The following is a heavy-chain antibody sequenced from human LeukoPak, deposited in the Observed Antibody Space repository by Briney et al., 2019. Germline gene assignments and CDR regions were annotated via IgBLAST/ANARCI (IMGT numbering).Heavy chain of an antibody. Sequence: GGSLRLSCAASGFTFSSYAMSWVRQAPGKGLEWVANIKQDGSEKYYVDSVKGRFTISRDNAKNSLYLQMNSLRAEDTAVYYCARDVPYYYGSGSYDDYWGQGTLVTVSS. CDR1: GFTFSSYA. D-gene: IGHD3-10*01. V-gene: IGHV3-7*01. J-gene: IGHJ4*02. CDR2: IKQDGSEK. CDR3: ARDVPYYYGSGSYDDY.